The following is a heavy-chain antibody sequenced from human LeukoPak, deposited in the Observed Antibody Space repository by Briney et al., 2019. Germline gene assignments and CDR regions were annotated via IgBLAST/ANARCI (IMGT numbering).Heavy chain of an antibody. D-gene: IGHD3-16*02. CDR1: GFTFSSYA. V-gene: IGHV3-30-3*01. CDR3: ARDLRDMITFGGVIGY. CDR2: ISCDGSNK. Sequence: GGSLRLSCAASGFTFSSYAMHWVRQAPGKGLEWVAAISCDGSNKYYADSVKGRFTISRDNSKNTLYLQMNSLRAEDTAVYYCARDLRDMITFGGVIGYWGQGTLVTVSS. J-gene: IGHJ4*02.